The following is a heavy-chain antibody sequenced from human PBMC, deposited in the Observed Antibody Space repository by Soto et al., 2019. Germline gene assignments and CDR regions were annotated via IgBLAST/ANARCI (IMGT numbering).Heavy chain of an antibody. Sequence: PSETLSLTCTVSGGSISSNYWTWIRHPPGKGLEWIGYVYNSESTNYNPSLKSRVTISEDTSKNQFSLKVNSVTAADTAVYYCARYRRTAAAGYTLDFWGQGILVTVSS. CDR3: ARYRRTAAAGYTLDF. D-gene: IGHD6-13*01. J-gene: IGHJ4*02. V-gene: IGHV4-59*01. CDR2: VYNSEST. CDR1: GGSISSNY.